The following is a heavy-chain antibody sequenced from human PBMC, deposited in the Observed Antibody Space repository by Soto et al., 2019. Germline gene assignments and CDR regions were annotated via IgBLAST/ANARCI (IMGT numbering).Heavy chain of an antibody. CDR2: INHSGST. D-gene: IGHD3-22*01. V-gene: IGHV4-34*01. J-gene: IGHJ5*02. CDR3: ARDSSGYKNWFDP. CDR1: GGSFSGYY. Sequence: SETLSLTCAVYGGSFSGYYWSWIRQPPGKGLEWIGEINHSGSTNYYPSLKSRVTISVDTSKNQFSLKLSSVTAADTAVYYCARDSSGYKNWFDPWGQGTLVTVS.